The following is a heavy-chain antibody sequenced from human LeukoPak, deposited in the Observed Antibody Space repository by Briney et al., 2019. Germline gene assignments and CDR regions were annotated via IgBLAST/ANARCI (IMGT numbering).Heavy chain of an antibody. D-gene: IGHD4-11*01. CDR2: IYSTGST. Sequence: SETLSLTCAVSGGSISSYYWSWVRQPAGKGLEWIGRIYSTGSTHYNPSLKSRVTMSVDTSKNQFSLNLRSLTAADTAVYYCARVTDSLDYWGQGTLVTVSS. J-gene: IGHJ4*02. V-gene: IGHV4-4*07. CDR1: GGSISSYY. CDR3: ARVTDSLDY.